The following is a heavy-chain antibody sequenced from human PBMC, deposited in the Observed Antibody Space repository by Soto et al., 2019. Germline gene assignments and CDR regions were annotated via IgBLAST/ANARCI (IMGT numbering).Heavy chain of an antibody. CDR2: ISSSSSYI. J-gene: IGHJ5*02. V-gene: IGHV3-21*01. CDR3: AREDDPGNWFDP. CDR1: GFTFSSYS. Sequence: LRLSCAASGFTFSSYSMNWVRQAPGKGLEWVSSISSSSSYIYYADSVKGRFTISRDNAKNSLYLQMNSLRAEDTAVYYCAREDDPGNWFDPWGQGTLVTVSS. D-gene: IGHD1-1*01.